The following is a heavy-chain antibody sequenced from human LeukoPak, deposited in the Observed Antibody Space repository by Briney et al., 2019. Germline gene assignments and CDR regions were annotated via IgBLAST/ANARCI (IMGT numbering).Heavy chain of an antibody. V-gene: IGHV3-48*04. Sequence: GGSLRLSCAASGFTFSSYAMSWVRQAPGKGLEWVSYISTSGSTIYYADSVKGRFTISRDNAENSLYLQMISLRAEDTAVYYCARRYCTSSSCYSDYWGQGTLVTVSS. CDR2: ISTSGSTI. D-gene: IGHD2-2*01. J-gene: IGHJ4*02. CDR3: ARRYCTSSSCYSDY. CDR1: GFTFSSYA.